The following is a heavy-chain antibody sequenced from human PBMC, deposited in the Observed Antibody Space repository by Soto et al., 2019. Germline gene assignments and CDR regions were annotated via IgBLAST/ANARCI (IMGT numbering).Heavy chain of an antibody. J-gene: IGHJ6*02. V-gene: IGHV4-30-4*01. D-gene: IGHD6-6*01. CDR1: GGSISSGDYY. CDR2: IYYSGST. Sequence: QVQLQKSGPGLVKPSQTLSLTCTVSGGSISSGDYYWSWIRQPPGKGLEWIGYIYYSGSTYYNPSLKSRVTISVDTSKNQFSLKLISVTAADTAVYYCARGDFLAALHGMDVWGQGTTVTVSS. CDR3: ARGDFLAALHGMDV.